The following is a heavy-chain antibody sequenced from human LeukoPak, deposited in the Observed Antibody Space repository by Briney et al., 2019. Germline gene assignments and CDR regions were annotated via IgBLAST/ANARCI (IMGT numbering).Heavy chain of an antibody. CDR1: GFTFSSYA. CDR3: AKDGYVCATATFDY. Sequence: SGGSLRLSCAASGFTFSSYAMSWVRQAPGKGLEWVSAFSGSGGSTYYADSVKGRFTISRDNSKNTLYLQMNSLRAEDTAVYYCAKDGYVCATATFDYWGQGTLVTVSS. CDR2: FSGSGGST. D-gene: IGHD1-26*01. V-gene: IGHV3-23*01. J-gene: IGHJ4*02.